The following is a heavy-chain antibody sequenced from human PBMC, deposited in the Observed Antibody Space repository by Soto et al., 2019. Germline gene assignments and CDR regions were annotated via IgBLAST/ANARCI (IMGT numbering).Heavy chain of an antibody. D-gene: IGHD4-17*01. V-gene: IGHV1-18*01. J-gene: IGHJ4*02. CDR1: GYTFITYG. CDR3: ASESYGGEFDY. Sequence: ASVKVSCKASGYTFITYGISWVRQAPGQGLEWMGWISSYNGNTNYAQKLQGRVTMTTDTSASTAYMELSSLRSEDTAVYYCASESYGGEFDYWGQGTLVTVSS. CDR2: ISSYNGNT.